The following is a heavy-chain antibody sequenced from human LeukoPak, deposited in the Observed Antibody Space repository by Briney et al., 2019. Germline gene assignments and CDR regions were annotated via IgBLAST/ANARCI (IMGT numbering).Heavy chain of an antibody. V-gene: IGHV1-46*01. Sequence: ASVKVSCKASGYTFTSYYMHWVRQAPGQGLEWMGIINPSGGSTSYAQKFQGRVTMTRDTSTSTVYMELSSQRSEDTAVYYCARVKPYYDSSGYWDHYYYGMDVWGQGTTVTVSS. J-gene: IGHJ6*02. CDR3: ARVKPYYDSSGYWDHYYYGMDV. D-gene: IGHD3-22*01. CDR1: GYTFTSYY. CDR2: INPSGGST.